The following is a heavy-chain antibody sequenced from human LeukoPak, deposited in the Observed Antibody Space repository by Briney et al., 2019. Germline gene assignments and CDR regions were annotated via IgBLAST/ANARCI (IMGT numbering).Heavy chain of an antibody. V-gene: IGHV1-2*02. D-gene: IGHD3-3*01. CDR2: INPNSGGT. CDR1: GYTFTGYY. CDR3: ERDGRTWDFWSGPYYFDY. J-gene: IGHJ4*02. Sequence: ASVKVSCKASGYTFTGYYMHWVRQAPGQGLEWMGWINPNSGGTNYAQKFQGRVTMTRDTSISTAYMELSRLRSDDTAVYYCERDGRTWDFWSGPYYFDYWGQGTLVTVSS.